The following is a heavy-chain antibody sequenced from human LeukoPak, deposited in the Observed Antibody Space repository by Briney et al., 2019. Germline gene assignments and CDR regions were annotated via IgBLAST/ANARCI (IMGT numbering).Heavy chain of an antibody. D-gene: IGHD3-10*01. Sequence: GGSLRLSCAASGFTVSSNYMSWVRQAPGKGLEWVGVIRSKAYGGTIEYAASVKDRFTISRDDSKSIAYLQMNSLKTEDTAVYYCTRGSGWYAPWGQGTLVTVSS. CDR2: IRSKAYGGTI. J-gene: IGHJ5*02. V-gene: IGHV3-49*04. CDR1: GFTVSSNY. CDR3: TRGSGWYAP.